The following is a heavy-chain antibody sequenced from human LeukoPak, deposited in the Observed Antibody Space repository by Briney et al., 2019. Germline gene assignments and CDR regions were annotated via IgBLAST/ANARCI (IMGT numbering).Heavy chain of an antibody. CDR1: GFTFSSYG. D-gene: IGHD3-3*01. Sequence: QPGESLRLSCAASGFTFSSYGMHWVRQAPGKGLEWVAVISYDGSNKYYADSVKGRFTISRDTSKNTLFLQMNSLRAEDTAVYYCARYDFILIGYFDVWGRGTLVTVSS. CDR3: ARYDFILIGYFDV. CDR2: ISYDGSNK. J-gene: IGHJ2*01. V-gene: IGHV3-30*03.